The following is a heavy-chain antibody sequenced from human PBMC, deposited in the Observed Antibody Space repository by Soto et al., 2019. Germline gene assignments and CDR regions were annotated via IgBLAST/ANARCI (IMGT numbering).Heavy chain of an antibody. Sequence: GGSLRLSCAASGFTFSSYAMSWVRQAPGKGLEWVSAISGSGGSTYYADSVKGRFTISRDNSKNTLYLQMNSLRAEDTAVYYCAKAPNAGITGTTVFTNYFDYWGQGTLVTVSS. J-gene: IGHJ4*02. D-gene: IGHD1-7*01. CDR1: GFTFSSYA. V-gene: IGHV3-23*01. CDR3: AKAPNAGITGTTVFTNYFDY. CDR2: ISGSGGST.